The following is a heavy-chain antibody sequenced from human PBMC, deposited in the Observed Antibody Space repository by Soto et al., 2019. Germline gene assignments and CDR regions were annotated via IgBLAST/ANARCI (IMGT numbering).Heavy chain of an antibody. CDR3: ASYWHPGTFDI. D-gene: IGHD2-8*02. Sequence: GGSLRLSSAASAFTFSGYWMAWVRQPPGKGLEWVANIKEDGSEKYYLVSVKGRFTISRDNAENSLFLQMNSLRAEDTAVYYCASYWHPGTFDIWGLGTMVTVSS. J-gene: IGHJ3*02. V-gene: IGHV3-7*01. CDR2: IKEDGSEK. CDR1: AFTFSGYW.